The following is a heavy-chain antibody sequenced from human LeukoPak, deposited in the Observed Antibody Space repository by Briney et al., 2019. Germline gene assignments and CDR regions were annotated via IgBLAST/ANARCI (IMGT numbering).Heavy chain of an antibody. V-gene: IGHV3-7*01. D-gene: IGHD6-6*01. CDR2: IKQDGSEK. J-gene: IGHJ6*03. CDR3: ARAEAEYSSSPAWYYYYMDV. Sequence: GGSLRLSCAASGFTFSSYWMSWVRQAPGKGLEWVANIKQDGSEKYYVDSVKGRFTISRDNAKNSLYLQMNSLRAEDTAVYYCARAEAEYSSSPAWYYYYMDVWGKGTTVTASS. CDR1: GFTFSSYW.